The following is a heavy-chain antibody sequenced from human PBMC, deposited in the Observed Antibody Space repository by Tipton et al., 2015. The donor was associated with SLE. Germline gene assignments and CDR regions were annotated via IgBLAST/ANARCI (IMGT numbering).Heavy chain of an antibody. J-gene: IGHJ3*02. V-gene: IGHV4-39*01. CDR3: ANPVLAWSDAFDI. CDR2: IYYSGST. Sequence: TLSLTCTVSGGSISSSSYYWGWIRKPPGKGLEWIGSIYYSGSTYYNPSLKSRATISVDTSKNQFSLKLSSVTASDTAVYYCANPVLAWSDAFDIWGQVTMVTVSS. CDR1: GGSISSSSYY. D-gene: IGHD2-15*01.